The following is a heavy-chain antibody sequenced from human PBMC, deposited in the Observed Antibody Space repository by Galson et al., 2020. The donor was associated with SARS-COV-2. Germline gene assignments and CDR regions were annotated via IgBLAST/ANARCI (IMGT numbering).Heavy chain of an antibody. CDR1: GGSFSGYY. J-gene: IGHJ4*02. V-gene: IGHV4-34*01. Sequence: SETLSLTCAVYGGSFSGYYWSWIRQPPGKGLEWIGEINHSGSTNYNPSLKSRVTISVDTSKNQFSLKLSSVTAADTAVYYCARAQSVLLWFGELLTPFDYWGQGTLVTVSS. CDR2: INHSGST. CDR3: ARAQSVLLWFGELLTPFDY. D-gene: IGHD3-10*01.